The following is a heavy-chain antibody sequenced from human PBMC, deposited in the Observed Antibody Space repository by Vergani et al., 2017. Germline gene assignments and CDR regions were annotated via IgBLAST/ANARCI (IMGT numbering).Heavy chain of an antibody. V-gene: IGHV4-39*01. Sequence: QVQLQESGPGLVKPSQTLSLTCTVSGGSISSGGYYWGWIRQTPGKGLEWIGSIYYSGSTYYNPSLKSRVTISVDTSKNQFSLKLSSVTAADTAVYYCARRPADDYYYYGMDVWGQGTTVTVSS. CDR1: GGSISSGGYY. CDR2: IYYSGST. J-gene: IGHJ6*02. CDR3: ARRPADDYYYYGMDV.